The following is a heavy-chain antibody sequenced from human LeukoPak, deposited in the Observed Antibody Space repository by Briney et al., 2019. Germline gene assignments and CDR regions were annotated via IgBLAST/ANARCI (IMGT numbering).Heavy chain of an antibody. CDR3: ARDYRRYCSGGSCPHDAFDI. CDR2: IYYSGST. J-gene: IGHJ3*02. Sequence: SETLSLTCNVSGDSISNYYWSWIRQPPGKGLEWIGYIYYSGSTNYNPSLKSRVTISVDTSKNQFSLKLSSVTAADTAVYYCARDYRRYCSGGSCPHDAFDIWGQGTMVTVSS. V-gene: IGHV4-59*01. D-gene: IGHD2-15*01. CDR1: GDSISNYY.